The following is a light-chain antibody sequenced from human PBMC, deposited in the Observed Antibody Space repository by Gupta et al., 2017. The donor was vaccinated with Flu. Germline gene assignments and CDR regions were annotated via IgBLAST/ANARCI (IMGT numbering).Light chain of an antibody. J-gene: IGLJ3*02. Sequence: GRYNIGSNCVYWYQQNPGQATVLLVYRGNERPSGVPERFSGSNSGSSASLTISRVEAGDEADYHCAMWDSGMDEVVFGGGTKLTVL. CDR2: RGN. V-gene: IGLV3-21*02. CDR1: NIGSNC. CDR3: AMWDSGMDEVV.